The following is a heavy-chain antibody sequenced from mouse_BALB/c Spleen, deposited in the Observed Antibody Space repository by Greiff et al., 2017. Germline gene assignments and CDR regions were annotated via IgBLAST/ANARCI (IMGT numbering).Heavy chain of an antibody. CDR1: GFSLTGYG. Sequence: QVQLKQSGPGLVAPSQSLSITCTVSGFSLTGYGVNWVRQPPGKGLEWLGMIWGDGSTDYNSALKSRLSISKDNSKSQVFLKMNSLQTDDTARYYCARESPITTVVATGAMDYWGQGTSVTVSS. J-gene: IGHJ4*01. D-gene: IGHD1-1*01. CDR2: IWGDGST. V-gene: IGHV2-6-7*01. CDR3: ARESPITTVVATGAMDY.